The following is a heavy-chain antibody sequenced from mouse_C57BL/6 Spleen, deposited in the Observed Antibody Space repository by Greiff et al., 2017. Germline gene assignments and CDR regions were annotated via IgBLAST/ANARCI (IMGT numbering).Heavy chain of an antibody. CDR2: ISDGGSYT. J-gene: IGHJ4*01. V-gene: IGHV5-4*01. CDR1: GFTFSSYA. Sequence: EVMLVESGGGLVKPGGSLKLSCAASGFTFSSYAMSWVRQTPEKRLEWVATISDGGSYTYYPDNVKGRFTISRDNAKNNLYLQMSHLKSEDTAMYYCAREDPYYYAMDYWGQGTSVTVSS. CDR3: AREDPYYYAMDY.